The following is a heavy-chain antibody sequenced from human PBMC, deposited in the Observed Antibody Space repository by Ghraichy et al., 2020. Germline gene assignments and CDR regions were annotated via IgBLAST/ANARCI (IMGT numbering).Heavy chain of an antibody. CDR3: ARSREGLLLDY. Sequence: TLSLTCTVSGGSISSGGYYWSWIRQHPGKGLEWIGYIYYSGSTYYNPSLKSRVTISVDTSKNQFSLKLSSVTAADTAVYYCARSREGLLLDYWGQGTLVTVSS. CDR1: GGSISSGGYY. V-gene: IGHV4-31*03. CDR2: IYYSGST. J-gene: IGHJ4*02. D-gene: IGHD1-26*01.